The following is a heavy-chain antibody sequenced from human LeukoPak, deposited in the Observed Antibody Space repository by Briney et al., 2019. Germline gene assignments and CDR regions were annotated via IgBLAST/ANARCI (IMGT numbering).Heavy chain of an antibody. CDR2: MYYSGST. Sequence: SETLSLTCTVSGGSISSYYWSWIRQPPGKGLEWIGSMYYSGSTYYNPSLKSRVTISVDTSKNQFSLKLSSVTAADTAVYYCARVGCSSTSCYTLRGNYYYMDVWGKGTTVTVSS. CDR3: ARVGCSSTSCYTLRGNYYYMDV. D-gene: IGHD2-2*02. J-gene: IGHJ6*03. CDR1: GGSISSYY. V-gene: IGHV4-59*12.